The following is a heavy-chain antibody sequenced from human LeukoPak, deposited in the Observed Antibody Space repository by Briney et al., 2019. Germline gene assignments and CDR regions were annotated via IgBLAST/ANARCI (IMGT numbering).Heavy chain of an antibody. CDR1: GFTFSSYW. Sequence: GGSLRLSCAASGFTFSSYWMHWVRQAPGKGLVWVSRINSDGSSTSYADSVKGRFTISRDNAKNTLYLQMNSLRAEDTAVYYCAKDARSSGYSYAKPPDYWGQGTLVTVSS. V-gene: IGHV3-74*01. D-gene: IGHD5-18*01. CDR3: AKDARSSGYSYAKPPDY. J-gene: IGHJ4*02. CDR2: INSDGSST.